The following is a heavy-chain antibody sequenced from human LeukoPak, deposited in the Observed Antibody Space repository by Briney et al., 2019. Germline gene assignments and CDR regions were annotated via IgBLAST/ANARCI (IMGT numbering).Heavy chain of an antibody. Sequence: GGSLRLSCAASGFTFSSYSMNWVRQAPGKGLECVSYISSSSSTIYYADSVKGRFTISRDNAKNSLYLQMNSLRAEDTAVYYCARAMRGRLWTFGIWGQGTMVTVSS. CDR2: ISSSSSTI. D-gene: IGHD4/OR15-4a*01. V-gene: IGHV3-48*01. J-gene: IGHJ3*02. CDR1: GFTFSSYS. CDR3: ARAMRGRLWTFGI.